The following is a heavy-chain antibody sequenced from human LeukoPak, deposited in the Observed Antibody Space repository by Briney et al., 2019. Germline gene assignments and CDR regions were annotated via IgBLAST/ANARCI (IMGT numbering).Heavy chain of an antibody. CDR1: GFIFGNYE. D-gene: IGHD6-13*01. J-gene: IGHJ3*02. CDR2: ISRSGTTI. V-gene: IGHV3-48*03. CDR3: ARGGIYDLDDSFDI. Sequence: GGSLRLSCEASGFIFGNYEMNWVRQAPGKGLECVAYISRSGTTIHYADSLKGRLSISRDNAESTLYLQMSNLRADDTAVYYCARGGIYDLDDSFDIWGQGTVVTVSS.